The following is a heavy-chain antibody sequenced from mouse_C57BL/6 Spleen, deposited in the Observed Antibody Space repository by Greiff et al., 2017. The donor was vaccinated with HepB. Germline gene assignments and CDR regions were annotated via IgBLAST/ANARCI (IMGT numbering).Heavy chain of an antibody. Sequence: EVQRVESGEGLVKPGGSLKLSCAASGFTFSSYAMSWVRQTPEKRLEWVAYISSGGDYIYYADTVKGRFTISRDNARNTLYLQMSSLKSEDTAMYYCTRVYYDYEWYFDVWGTGTTVTVSS. D-gene: IGHD2-4*01. CDR2: ISSGGDYI. CDR1: GFTFSSYA. J-gene: IGHJ1*03. V-gene: IGHV5-9-1*02. CDR3: TRVYYDYEWYFDV.